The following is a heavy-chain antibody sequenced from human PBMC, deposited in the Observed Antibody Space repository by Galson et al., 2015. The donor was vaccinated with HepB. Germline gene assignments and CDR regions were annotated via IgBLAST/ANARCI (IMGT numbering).Heavy chain of an antibody. Sequence: SVKVSCKASGGTFSSYAISWVRQAPGQGLEWMGRIIPILGIANYAQKFQGRVTITADKSTSTAYMELSSLRSEDTAVYYCASSLYGSGSHRRHGAFDIWGQGTMVTVSS. CDR1: GGTFSSYA. V-gene: IGHV1-69*04. CDR2: IIPILGIA. D-gene: IGHD3-10*01. J-gene: IGHJ3*02. CDR3: ASSLYGSGSHRRHGAFDI.